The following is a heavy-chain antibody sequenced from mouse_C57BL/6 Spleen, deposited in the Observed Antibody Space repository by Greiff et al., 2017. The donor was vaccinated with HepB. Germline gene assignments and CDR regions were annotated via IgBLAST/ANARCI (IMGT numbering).Heavy chain of an antibody. J-gene: IGHJ1*03. Sequence: QVQLKESGAELVRPGASVKLSCKASGYTFTDYYINWVKQRPGQGLEWIARIYPGSGNTYYNEKFKGKATLTAEKSSSTAYMQLSSLTSEDSAVYFCAREGYYGSSYGDWYFDVWGTGTTVTVSS. V-gene: IGHV1-76*01. CDR3: AREGYYGSSYGDWYFDV. CDR2: IYPGSGNT. D-gene: IGHD1-1*01. CDR1: GYTFTDYY.